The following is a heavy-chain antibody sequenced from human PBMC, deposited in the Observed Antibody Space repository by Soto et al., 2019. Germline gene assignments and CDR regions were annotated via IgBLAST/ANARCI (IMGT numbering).Heavy chain of an antibody. Sequence: GALRLSCAASGFTFSSYWMSWVRQAPGKGLEWVANIKQDGSEKYYVDSVKGRFTISRDNAKNSLYLQMNSLRAEDTAVYYCARYPYYYASSPPIDYWGQGTLVTVSS. CDR1: GFTFSSYW. CDR2: IKQDGSEK. J-gene: IGHJ4*02. D-gene: IGHD3-22*01. CDR3: ARYPYYYASSPPIDY. V-gene: IGHV3-7*01.